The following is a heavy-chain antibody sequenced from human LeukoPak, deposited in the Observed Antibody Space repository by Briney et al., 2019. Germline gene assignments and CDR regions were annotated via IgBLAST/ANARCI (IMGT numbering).Heavy chain of an antibody. J-gene: IGHJ4*02. CDR1: GGSISSSSYY. CDR2: IYYSGST. Sequence: PSETLSLTCTVSGGSISSSSYYWGWIRQPPGKGLEWIGSIYYSGSTYYNPSLKSRVTISVDTSKNQFSLKLSSVTAADTAVYYCARSPPRGWELRHYFDYWGQGTLVTVSS. CDR3: ARSPPRGWELRHYFDY. D-gene: IGHD1-26*01. V-gene: IGHV4-39*07.